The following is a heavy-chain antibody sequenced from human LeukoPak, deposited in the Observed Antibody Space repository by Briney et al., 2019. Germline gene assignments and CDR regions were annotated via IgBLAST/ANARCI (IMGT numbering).Heavy chain of an antibody. V-gene: IGHV3-74*01. Sequence: GWFLRLSCASSGFTFSRYWMHWVRKAPGKGLVSVSRINSDGSSTSYADSVKGRFTISRDNAKNTLYLQMNSLRAEDTAVYFFFFKQKTAYEILTGYYKGPFDYWGQGTLVTVSS. CDR1: GFTFSRYW. CDR2: INSDGSST. D-gene: IGHD3-9*01. CDR3: FFKQKTAYEILTGYYKGPFDY. J-gene: IGHJ4*02.